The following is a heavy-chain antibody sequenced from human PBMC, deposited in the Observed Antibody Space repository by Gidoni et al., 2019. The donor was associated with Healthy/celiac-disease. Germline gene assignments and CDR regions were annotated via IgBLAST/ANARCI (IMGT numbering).Heavy chain of an antibody. CDR1: GGSISSYY. CDR3: AREGAGVSYGDYLGAFDI. V-gene: IGHV4-59*01. Sequence: QVQLQESGPGLVKPSETLSLTCTVSGGSISSYYWSWIRQPPGKGLEWIGYIYYSGSTNYNPPLKSRVTISVDTSKNQFSLKRGSGTAADPAVYYCAREGAGVSYGDYLGAFDIWGQGTMVTVSS. CDR2: IYYSGST. J-gene: IGHJ3*02. D-gene: IGHD4-17*01.